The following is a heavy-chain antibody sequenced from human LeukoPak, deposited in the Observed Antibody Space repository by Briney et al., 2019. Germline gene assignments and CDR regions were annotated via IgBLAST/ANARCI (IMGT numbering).Heavy chain of an antibody. Sequence: GASVKVSCKVSGYTFTNYYTHWVRQAPGQGLEWMGIINPSGGATSYAQKFQGRVTMTRNTSTSTVYMELSSLRSEDTAVYYCARIRSAGTRKGAFDICGQGTMVTVSS. V-gene: IGHV1-46*01. D-gene: IGHD6-13*01. CDR3: ARIRSAGTRKGAFDI. J-gene: IGHJ3*02. CDR2: INPSGGAT. CDR1: GYTFTNYY.